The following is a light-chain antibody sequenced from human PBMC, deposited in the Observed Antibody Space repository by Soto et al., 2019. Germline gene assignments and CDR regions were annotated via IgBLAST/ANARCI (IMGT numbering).Light chain of an antibody. J-gene: IGKJ3*01. CDR3: QQRSNWPAGT. Sequence: EIVLTQSPATLSLSPGERATLSCRASQSVSSYLAWYQQKPGQAPRLLIYDASSRATGIPARFSGSGSGTDFTLTISSLEPEDFAVYYCQQRSNWPAGTFGPVNKVDI. CDR2: DAS. CDR1: QSVSSY. V-gene: IGKV3-11*01.